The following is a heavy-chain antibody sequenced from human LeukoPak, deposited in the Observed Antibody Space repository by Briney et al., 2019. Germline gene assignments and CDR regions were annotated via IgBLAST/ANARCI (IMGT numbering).Heavy chain of an antibody. CDR1: AYTFTGYY. J-gene: IGHJ5*02. CDR2: INPNSGGT. V-gene: IGHV1-2*02. Sequence: ASVSVSCKASAYTFTGYYMHWVRQAPGQGLEWMGWINPNSGGTNYAQKFQGRVTMTRDTSISTAYMELGRLRSDDTAVYYCARDGDPRYSAPYNWFDPWGQGTLVTVSS. D-gene: IGHD2-15*01. CDR3: ARDGDPRYSAPYNWFDP.